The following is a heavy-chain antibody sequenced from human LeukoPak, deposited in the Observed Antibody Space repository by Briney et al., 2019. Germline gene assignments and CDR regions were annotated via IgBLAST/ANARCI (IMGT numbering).Heavy chain of an antibody. CDR2: INHSGST. CDR1: GGSFSGYY. CDR3: ARGRGSGGAADKGWYFDL. J-gene: IGHJ2*01. D-gene: IGHD3-10*01. Sequence: PSETLSLTCAVYGGSFSGYYWSWIRQPPGKGLEWIGEINHSGSTNYNPSLKSRVTISVDTSKNQFSLKLSSVTAADTAVYYRARGRGSGGAADKGWYFDLWGRGTLVTVSS. V-gene: IGHV4-34*01.